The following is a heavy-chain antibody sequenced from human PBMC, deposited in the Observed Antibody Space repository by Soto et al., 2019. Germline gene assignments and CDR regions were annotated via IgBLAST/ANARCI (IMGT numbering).Heavy chain of an antibody. CDR2: LDGAGGST. J-gene: IGHJ6*02. CDR3: AAPRDEYGSGVSWLTYGMDI. V-gene: IGHV3-23*01. D-gene: IGHD3-10*01. CDR1: GFTFSDFA. Sequence: PGGSLRLSCLASGFTFSDFAMTWVRHVPGRGLEWVASLDGAGGSTYYAESVRGRFSISRDNSQNTLFLQMKRLTVDDTAIYYCAAPRDEYGSGVSWLTYGMDIWGQGNTVTVSS.